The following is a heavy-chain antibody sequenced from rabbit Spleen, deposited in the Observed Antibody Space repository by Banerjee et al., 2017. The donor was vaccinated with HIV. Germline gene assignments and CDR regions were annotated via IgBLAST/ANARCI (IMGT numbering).Heavy chain of an antibody. Sequence: QEQLVESGGGLVQPEGSLTLTCTASGFSFSSGYDMCWVRQAPGKGLEWIACIYGGSSGSTYYASWAKGRFTMSKTSSTTVTLQMTSLTGADTATYFCARDLAGVIGWNFNLWGQGTLVTVS. CDR1: GFSFSSGYD. CDR3: ARDLAGVIGWNFNL. V-gene: IGHV1S45*01. CDR2: IYGGSSGST. D-gene: IGHD4-1*01. J-gene: IGHJ4*01.